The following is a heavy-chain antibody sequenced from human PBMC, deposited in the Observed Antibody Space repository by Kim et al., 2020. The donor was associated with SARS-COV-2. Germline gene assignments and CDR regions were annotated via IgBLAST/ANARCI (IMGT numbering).Heavy chain of an antibody. D-gene: IGHD1-26*01. J-gene: IGHJ4*02. V-gene: IGHV3-33*05. CDR3: VDNSGSYPR. Sequence: GGSLRLSCAASGFTFSSYGMHWVRQAPGKGLEWVAVISYDGSNKYYADSVKGRFTISRDNSKNTLYLQMNSLRAEDTAVYYCVDNSGSYPRWGQGTLVTVSS. CDR2: ISYDGSNK. CDR1: GFTFSSYG.